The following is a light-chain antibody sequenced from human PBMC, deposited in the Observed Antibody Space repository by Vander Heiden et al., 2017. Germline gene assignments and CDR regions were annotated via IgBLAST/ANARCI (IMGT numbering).Light chain of an antibody. J-gene: IGKJ4*01. CDR2: GAS. CDR1: QSVSSN. Sequence: EIALTQSPATLSVSPGERATFSCRASQSVSSNLAWYQQKPGQAPRLLIYGASTRATGIPARFSGSGSGTEFTLTISSLQSEDFAVYYCQQYNNWPLTFGGGTKVEIK. CDR3: QQYNNWPLT. V-gene: IGKV3-15*01.